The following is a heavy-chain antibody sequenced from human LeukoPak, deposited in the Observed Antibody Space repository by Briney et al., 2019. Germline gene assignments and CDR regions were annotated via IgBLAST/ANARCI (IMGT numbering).Heavy chain of an antibody. CDR2: MYLSGTT. V-gene: IGHV4-4*02. CDR1: GDSINSLDL. D-gene: IGHD3-22*01. Sequence: PSGTLSLTCTVSGDSINSLDLWSWVRQPPGKGLEWIGEMYLSGTTHSNPSVKSRVTISIDKSKNQFFLNLSSVTAADTAVYYCAGLVGRYSSGLYYYYLDYWDQGTLVTVSS. CDR3: AGLVGRYSSGLYYYYLDY. J-gene: IGHJ4*02.